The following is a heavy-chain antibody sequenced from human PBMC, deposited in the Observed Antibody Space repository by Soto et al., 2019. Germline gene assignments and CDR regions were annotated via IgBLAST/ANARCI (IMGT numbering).Heavy chain of an antibody. J-gene: IGHJ4*02. D-gene: IGHD4-17*01. V-gene: IGHV4-59*01. CDR2: IYYSGST. Sequence: SETLSLTCTVSGGSISSYYWSWIRQPPGKGLEWIGYIYYSGSTNYNPSLKSRVTISVDTSKNQFSLKLSSVTAADTAVYYCARVTGLLTYGDYAFFDYWGQGTLVTVSS. CDR1: GGSISSYY. CDR3: ARVTGLLTYGDYAFFDY.